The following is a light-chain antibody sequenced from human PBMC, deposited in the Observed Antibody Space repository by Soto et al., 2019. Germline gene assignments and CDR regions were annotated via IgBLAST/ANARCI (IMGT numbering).Light chain of an antibody. Sequence: QSALTQPPSASGSPGQSVAISCTGTSSDVGGYNYVSWYQQHPGKAPKLMIYEVNKRPSGVPDRFSGSKSGNTASLTISGLQAEDEAEYYCSLYTSNNTQVFGTGTKVTVL. J-gene: IGLJ1*01. CDR3: SLYTSNNTQV. CDR2: EVN. CDR1: SSDVGGYNY. V-gene: IGLV2-8*01.